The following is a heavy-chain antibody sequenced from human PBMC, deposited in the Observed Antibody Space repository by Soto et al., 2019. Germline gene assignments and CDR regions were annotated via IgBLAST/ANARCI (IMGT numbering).Heavy chain of an antibody. D-gene: IGHD3-3*01. J-gene: IGHJ6*02. Sequence: GGSLRLSCAASGFTFSSYAMHWVRQAPGKGLEWVAVISYDGSNKYYADSVKGRFTISRDNSKNTLYLQMNSLRAEDTAVYYCARGSPAAAREWLHVGRMDVWGQGTTVTVSS. CDR3: ARGSPAAAREWLHVGRMDV. V-gene: IGHV3-30-3*01. CDR2: ISYDGSNK. CDR1: GFTFSSYA.